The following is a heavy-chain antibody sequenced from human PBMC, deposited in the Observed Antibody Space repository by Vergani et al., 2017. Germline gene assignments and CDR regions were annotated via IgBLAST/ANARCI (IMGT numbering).Heavy chain of an antibody. CDR1: GFSLSTRGVG. V-gene: IGHV2-5*01. CDR2: FYWNDDN. Sequence: QITLKESGPPLVKPTKTLTLPCTFPGFSLSTRGVGVGWFRHPPGKPLECLALFYWNDDNRYSPSLKSRLTMTKDTSKNQVVLTMTNMTPVDTATYYCAHREVRGAWFMDVWGQGTTVTVSS. D-gene: IGHD3-10*01. J-gene: IGHJ6*02. CDR3: AHREVRGAWFMDV.